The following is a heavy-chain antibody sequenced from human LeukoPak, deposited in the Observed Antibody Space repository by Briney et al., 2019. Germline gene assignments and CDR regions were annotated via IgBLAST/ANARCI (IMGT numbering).Heavy chain of an antibody. V-gene: IGHV3-30*02. CDR2: IRYDGSNK. CDR1: GFTFSSYG. J-gene: IGHJ5*02. Sequence: GGSLRLSCAASGFTFSSYGMHWVRQAPGKGLEWVAFIRYDGSNKYYADSVKGRFTISRDNSKNTLYLQMNSLRAEDTAVHYCAKDLFVAARTDFDPWGQGTLVTVSS. D-gene: IGHD6-6*01. CDR3: AKDLFVAARTDFDP.